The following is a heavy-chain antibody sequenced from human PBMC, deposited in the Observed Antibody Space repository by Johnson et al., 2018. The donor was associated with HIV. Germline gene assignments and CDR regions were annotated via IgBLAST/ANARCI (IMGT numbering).Heavy chain of an antibody. V-gene: IGHV3-74*03. CDR1: GFSFSTYW. CDR2: IDTEGSGT. J-gene: IGHJ3*02. CDR3: ARDVAGIYDAFDI. Sequence: EQLVESGGRLVQPGGSLRLSCAASGFSFSTYWMHWVRRVPGKGLVWVSRIDTEGSGTTYADSVKGRFTISRDNANNSLYLQMNGLRDEDTALYYCARDVAGIYDAFDIWGQGTMVTVSS. D-gene: IGHD1-1*01.